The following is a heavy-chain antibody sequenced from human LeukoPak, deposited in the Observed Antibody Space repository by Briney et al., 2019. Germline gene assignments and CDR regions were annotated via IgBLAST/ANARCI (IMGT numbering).Heavy chain of an antibody. CDR1: GFIFSSYS. CDR2: ISSSSTTI. Sequence: GGSLRLSCAASGFIFSSYSMIWVRQAPGKGLESISSISSSSTTISYADSVKGRFTISRDNAKNSLYLQMNSLRAEDTAVYYCARDSSSWLSDYWGQGTLVTVSS. CDR3: ARDSSSWLSDY. J-gene: IGHJ4*02. V-gene: IGHV3-48*04. D-gene: IGHD6-13*01.